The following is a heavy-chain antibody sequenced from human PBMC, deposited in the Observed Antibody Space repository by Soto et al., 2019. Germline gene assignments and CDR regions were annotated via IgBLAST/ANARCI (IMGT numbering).Heavy chain of an antibody. D-gene: IGHD6-19*01. CDR1: GFTFSSYS. CDR2: ISSSSSYI. CDR3: ARVGSGCNDY. V-gene: IGHV3-21*01. Sequence: EVQLVESGGGLVKPGGSLRLSCAASGFTFSSYSMNRVRQAPGKGLEWVSSISSSSSYIYYADSVKGRFTISRDNAKNSLYLQMNSLRAEDTAVYYCARVGSGCNDYWGQGTLVTVSS. J-gene: IGHJ4*02.